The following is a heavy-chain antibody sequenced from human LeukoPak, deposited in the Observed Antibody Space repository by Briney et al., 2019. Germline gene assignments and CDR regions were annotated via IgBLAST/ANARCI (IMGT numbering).Heavy chain of an antibody. CDR2: ISGSGGTT. CDR3: AKQVTGSWILSPSHFDY. J-gene: IGHJ4*02. V-gene: IGHV3-23*01. CDR1: GFTFTSYG. D-gene: IGHD2-2*03. Sequence: PGGSLRLSCAASGFTFTSYGMSWVRQAPGKGLEWVSAISGSGGTTYYADSVKGRFTISRDNSKNTVDLQMKSLRAEDTAVYYCAKQVTGSWILSPSHFDYWGKGTLVTVSS.